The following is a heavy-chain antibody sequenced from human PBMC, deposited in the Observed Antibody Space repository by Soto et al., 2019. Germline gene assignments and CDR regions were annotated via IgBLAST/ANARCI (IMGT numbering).Heavy chain of an antibody. V-gene: IGHV4-31*03. Sequence: PSETLSLTCTVSGGSISSGGYYWSWIRQHPGKGLEWIGYIYYSGSTYYNPSLKSRVTISVDTSKNQFSLKLSSVTAADTAVYYCAKDNCISTSCYRLYNRFDPWGQGTLVTVSS. J-gene: IGHJ5*02. CDR3: AKDNCISTSCYRLYNRFDP. D-gene: IGHD2-2*01. CDR1: GGSISSGGYY. CDR2: IYYSGST.